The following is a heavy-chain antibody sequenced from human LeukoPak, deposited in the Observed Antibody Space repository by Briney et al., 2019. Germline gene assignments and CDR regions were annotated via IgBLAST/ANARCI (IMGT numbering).Heavy chain of an antibody. V-gene: IGHV7-4-1*02. Sequence: ASVKVPCKASGYTLTSYAMNWVRQAPGQGLEWMGWINTNTGNPTYAQGFTGRFVFSLDTSVSTAYLQISSLKAEDTAVYYCARGQIGRWLQLWGQGTLVTVSS. CDR1: GYTLTSYA. J-gene: IGHJ4*02. CDR3: ARGQIGRWLQL. D-gene: IGHD5-24*01. CDR2: INTNTGNP.